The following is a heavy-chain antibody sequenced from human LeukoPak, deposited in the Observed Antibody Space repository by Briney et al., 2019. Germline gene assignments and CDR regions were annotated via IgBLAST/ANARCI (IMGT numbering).Heavy chain of an antibody. V-gene: IGHV3-9*01. J-gene: IGHJ4*02. D-gene: IGHD3-10*01. CDR2: ISWNSGSI. CDR1: GFTFDDYA. CDR3: AKGPYGSGSYYDY. Sequence: GGSLRLSCAASGFTFDDYAMHWVWQAPGKGLEWVSGISWNSGSIGYADSVKGRFTVSRDNAKNSLYLQMNSLRAEDTALYYCAKGPYGSGSYYDYWGQGTLVTVSS.